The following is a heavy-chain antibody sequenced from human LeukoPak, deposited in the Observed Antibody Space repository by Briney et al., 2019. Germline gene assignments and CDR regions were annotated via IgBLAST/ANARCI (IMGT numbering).Heavy chain of an antibody. J-gene: IGHJ4*02. Sequence: GSLRLSCAASGFTVSNNYMSWVRQAPGKGLEWVSVIYSDGGTYYADSVRGRFTISRDNSKNTLYLQMNSLRVEDTAVYYCATIVPGVVASLTFDYWGQGTLVTVSS. V-gene: IGHV3-66*01. CDR2: IYSDGGT. CDR3: ATIVPGVVASLTFDY. CDR1: GFTVSNNY. D-gene: IGHD2-15*01.